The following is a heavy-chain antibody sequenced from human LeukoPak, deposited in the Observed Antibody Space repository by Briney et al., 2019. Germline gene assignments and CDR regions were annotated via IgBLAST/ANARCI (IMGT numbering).Heavy chain of an antibody. CDR2: ISSRGHTI. D-gene: IGHD6-13*01. CDR1: QFTLSDYY. Sequence: PGGSQRLSCAASQFTLSDYYVSWIRQAPGRGLEWVSYISSRGHTIYYAASVKGRFTISRDDAKNEVCLQMTGLRAEDTALYYCATEVEYSTNGFDTWGQGTMVTVSS. CDR3: ATEVEYSTNGFDT. J-gene: IGHJ3*02. V-gene: IGHV3-11*04.